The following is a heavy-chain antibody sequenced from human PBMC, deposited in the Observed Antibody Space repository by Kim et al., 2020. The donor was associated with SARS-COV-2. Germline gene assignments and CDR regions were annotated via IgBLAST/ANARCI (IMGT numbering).Heavy chain of an antibody. V-gene: IGHV3-64D*09. CDR3: VKGQCSSTSCLAFDI. D-gene: IGHD2-2*01. Sequence: DSVKGRFTISRDNSKNTLYLQMSSLRAEDTAVYYCVKGQCSSTSCLAFDIWGQGTMVTVSS. J-gene: IGHJ3*02.